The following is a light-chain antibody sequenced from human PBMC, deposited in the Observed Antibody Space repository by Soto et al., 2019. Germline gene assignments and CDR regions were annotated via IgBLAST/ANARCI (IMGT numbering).Light chain of an antibody. Sequence: IVFTQSPATLPFSPGERATLSCRASQSVSSYLAWYQKKPGQPPRLLIYDASNRATDIPARFSGSGSGTDFTLTISSLAPEDFAIYACQQGNNWPLTFGGPNKVEIK. V-gene: IGKV3-11*01. J-gene: IGKJ4*01. CDR3: QQGNNWPLT. CDR1: QSVSSY. CDR2: DAS.